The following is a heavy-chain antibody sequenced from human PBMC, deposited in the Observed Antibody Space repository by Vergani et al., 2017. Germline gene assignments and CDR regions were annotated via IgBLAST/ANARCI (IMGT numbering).Heavy chain of an antibody. D-gene: IGHD1-1*01. CDR1: GFTFSDYY. CDR3: ARSYRHHDAFDI. J-gene: IGHJ3*02. V-gene: IGHV3-11*05. Sequence: QVQLVESGGGLVKPGGSLRLSCAASGFTFSDYYMSWIRQAPGKGLEWVSYISSSISYTNYADFVKGRFTISRDNAKNSLYLQMNSLRAEDTAVYYCARSYRHHDAFDIWGQGTMVTVSS. CDR2: ISSSISYT.